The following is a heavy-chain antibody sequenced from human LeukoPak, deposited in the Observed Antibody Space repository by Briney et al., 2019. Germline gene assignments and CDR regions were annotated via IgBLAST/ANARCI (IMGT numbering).Heavy chain of an antibody. Sequence: ASVTVSCKASGYTFTGYFMHWVRQAPGQGLEWMGWINPNSGDTNYAQKFQGRVTMTRDTSISTAHLELTSLRSDDTALYYCARAAGTGFYFYYVMDVWGQGPADGVSS. V-gene: IGHV1-2*02. CDR2: INPNSGDT. CDR1: GYTFTGYF. D-gene: IGHD6-19*01. CDR3: ARAAGTGFYFYYVMDV. J-gene: IGHJ6*02.